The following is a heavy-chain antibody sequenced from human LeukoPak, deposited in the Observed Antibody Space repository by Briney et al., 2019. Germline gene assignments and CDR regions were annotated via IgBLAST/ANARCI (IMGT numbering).Heavy chain of an antibody. CDR2: IYYSGST. CDR1: GGSISTYY. CDR3: ARGRYYYDSSGYFHFDY. Sequence: SETLSLTCTVSGGSISTYYGSWIRQPPGKGLEWIGYIYYSGSTNYNPSLKSRVTISVDTSKNQFSLKLSSVAAADTAVYYCARGRYYYDSSGYFHFDYWGQGTLVTVSS. V-gene: IGHV4-59*01. J-gene: IGHJ4*02. D-gene: IGHD3-22*01.